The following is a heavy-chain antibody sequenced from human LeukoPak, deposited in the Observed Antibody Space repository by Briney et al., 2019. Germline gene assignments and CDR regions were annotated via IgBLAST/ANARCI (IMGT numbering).Heavy chain of an antibody. CDR3: ARGGDYTFRQPYYYGMDV. V-gene: IGHV3-7*04. CDR1: GFTFSSYW. CDR2: IKQDGSEK. J-gene: IGHJ6*02. D-gene: IGHD4-17*01. Sequence: PGGSLRLSCAASGFTFSSYWMSWVRQAPGKGLEWVANIKQDGSEKYYVDSVKGRFSISRDNAKNSLYLQMNSLRAEDTAVYYCARGGDYTFRQPYYYGMDVWGQGTTVTVSS.